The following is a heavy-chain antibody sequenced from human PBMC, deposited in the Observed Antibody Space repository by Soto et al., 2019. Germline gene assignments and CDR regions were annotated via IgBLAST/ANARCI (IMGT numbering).Heavy chain of an antibody. CDR3: ARLYSSGWPRKNGMDV. D-gene: IGHD6-19*01. CDR1: GGSISSYY. J-gene: IGHJ6*02. CDR2: IYYSGST. Sequence: SETLSLTCSVSGGSISSYYWSWSRQPPGKGLEWIGYIYYSGSTNYNPSLKSRVTISVDTSKNQFSLKLSSVTAADTAVYYCARLYSSGWPRKNGMDVWGQGTTVTVSS. V-gene: IGHV4-59*01.